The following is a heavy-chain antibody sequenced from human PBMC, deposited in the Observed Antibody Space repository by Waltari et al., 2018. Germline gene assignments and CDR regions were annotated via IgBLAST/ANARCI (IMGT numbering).Heavy chain of an antibody. Sequence: EVQLLESGGGLVQPGGSLRLSCAASGFTFSSYAMSWVRQAPGKGLEWVSAISGSGGSTYYADSVKGRFTISRDNSKNTLYLQMNSLRAEDTAVYYCAKVRAYSGSYRDAFDIWGQGTMVTVSS. CDR2: ISGSGGST. CDR3: AKVRAYSGSYRDAFDI. D-gene: IGHD1-26*01. V-gene: IGHV3-23*01. CDR1: GFTFSSYA. J-gene: IGHJ3*02.